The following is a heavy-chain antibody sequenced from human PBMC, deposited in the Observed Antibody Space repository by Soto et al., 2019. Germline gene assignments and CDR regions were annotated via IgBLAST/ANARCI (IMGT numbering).Heavy chain of an antibody. J-gene: IGHJ4*02. D-gene: IGHD3-22*01. CDR2: ISYDGSNK. CDR3: ARGKHQYSSGPKRSFDY. CDR1: GFTFSSYA. V-gene: IGHV3-30-3*01. Sequence: QVQLVESGGGVVQPGRSLRLSCAASGFTFSSYAMHWVRQAPGKGLEWVAVISYDGSNKYYADSVKGRFTISRDNSKNTLYLQMNSLRAEDTAVYYCARGKHQYSSGPKRSFDYWGQGTLVTVSS.